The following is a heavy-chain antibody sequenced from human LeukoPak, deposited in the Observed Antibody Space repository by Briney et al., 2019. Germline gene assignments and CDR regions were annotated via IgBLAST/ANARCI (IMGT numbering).Heavy chain of an antibody. J-gene: IGHJ4*02. V-gene: IGHV4-34*01. CDR3: ARVRYSYQIDY. CDR1: GGSFSGYY. Sequence: PSETLSLTCAVSGGSFSGYYWSWIRQPPGKGLEWIGEINHSGSTNYNPSLKSRVTISVDTSKNQFSLKLSSVTAADTAVYYCARVRYSYQIDYWGQGTLVTVSS. CDR2: INHSGST. D-gene: IGHD5-18*01.